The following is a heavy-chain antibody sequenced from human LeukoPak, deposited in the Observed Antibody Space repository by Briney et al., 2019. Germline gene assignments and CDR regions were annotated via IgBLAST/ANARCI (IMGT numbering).Heavy chain of an antibody. CDR1: GFTFSSYA. Sequence: GGSLRLSCAASGFTFSSYAMSWVRQAPGKGLEWVSAISGSGGSTYYADSVKGRFTISRDNSKNTLYLQMNSLRAEDTAVYYCAKSSYYDFWSASNWFDPWGQGTLVTVSS. CDR2: ISGSGGST. J-gene: IGHJ5*02. D-gene: IGHD3-3*01. V-gene: IGHV3-23*01. CDR3: AKSSYYDFWSASNWFDP.